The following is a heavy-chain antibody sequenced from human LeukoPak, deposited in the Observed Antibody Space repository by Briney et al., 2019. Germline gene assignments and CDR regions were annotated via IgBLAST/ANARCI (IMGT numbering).Heavy chain of an antibody. CDR3: ARALHYYDSSGYYDY. J-gene: IGHJ4*02. Sequence: PSETLSLTCTVSGGSISSYYWSWIRQPAGKGLEWIGRIYISGSTNYNPSLKSRVTMSVDTSKNQFSLKLSSVTAADTAVYYCARALHYYDSSGYYDYWGQGTLVTVSS. D-gene: IGHD3-22*01. V-gene: IGHV4-4*07. CDR2: IYISGST. CDR1: GGSISSYY.